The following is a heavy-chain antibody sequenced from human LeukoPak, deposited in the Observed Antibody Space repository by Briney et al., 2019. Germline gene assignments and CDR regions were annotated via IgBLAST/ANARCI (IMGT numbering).Heavy chain of an antibody. V-gene: IGHV4-61*02. CDR2: MSTSGST. J-gene: IGHJ5*02. CDR3: ARDLGYYDSSGYRNWFDP. Sequence: SETLSLTCTVSGDSISSGSYYWTWIRQPAGKGLEWIGSMSTSGSTNYNPSLQSRVAISVDTSKNHFSLQLNSVTAADTAVYYCARDLGYYDSSGYRNWFDPWGQGILVTVSS. D-gene: IGHD3-22*01. CDR1: GDSISSGSYY.